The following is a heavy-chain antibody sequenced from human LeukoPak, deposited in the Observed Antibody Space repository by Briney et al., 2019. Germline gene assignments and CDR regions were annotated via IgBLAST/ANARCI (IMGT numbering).Heavy chain of an antibody. J-gene: IGHJ4*02. D-gene: IGHD1-26*01. V-gene: IGHV3-74*01. CDR2: INSDGSST. CDR3: AKSPQNVIGGATGIDY. Sequence: GGSLRLSCAASGFTFSSYWMHWVRQAPGKGLVWVSRINSDGSSTSYADSVKGRFTISRDNAKNTLYLQMNSLRAEDTAVYYCAKSPQNVIGGATGIDYWGQGTLVTVSS. CDR1: GFTFSSYW.